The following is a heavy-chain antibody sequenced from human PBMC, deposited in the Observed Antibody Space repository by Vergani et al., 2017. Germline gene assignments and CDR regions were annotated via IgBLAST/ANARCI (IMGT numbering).Heavy chain of an antibody. J-gene: IGHJ4*02. Sequence: QVQLQESGPGLVKPSQTLSLTCTVSGGSISSGGYNWNWIRQPAGKGLDWIGLLYTSGSTTYNPTLKSRATISIDKSENLISLRLTSVTAADTALYHCARHGGSGNYCHLFDSWVQGTLVVVS. CDR1: GGSISSGGYN. CDR2: LYTSGST. D-gene: IGHD3-10*01. V-gene: IGHV4-61*02. CDR3: ARHGGSGNYCHLFDS.